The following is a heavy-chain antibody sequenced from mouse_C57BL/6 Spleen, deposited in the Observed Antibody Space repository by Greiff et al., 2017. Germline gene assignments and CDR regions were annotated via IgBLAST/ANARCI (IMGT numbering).Heavy chain of an antibody. D-gene: IGHD1-3*01. CDR1: GYAFSSSW. J-gene: IGHJ4*01. V-gene: IGHV1-82*01. Sequence: QVQLQQSGPELVKPGASVKISCKASGYAFSSSWMNWVKQRPGKGLEWIGRIYPGDGDTNYNGKFKGKATLTADKSSSTAYMQLSSLTSEDSAVYFCAREGSSYYAMDYWGQGTSVTVSS. CDR2: IYPGDGDT. CDR3: AREGSSYYAMDY.